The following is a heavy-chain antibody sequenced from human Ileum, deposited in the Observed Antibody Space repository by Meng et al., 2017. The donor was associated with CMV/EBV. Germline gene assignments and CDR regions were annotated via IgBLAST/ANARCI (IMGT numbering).Heavy chain of an antibody. V-gene: IGHV3-23*01. CDR2: ISGSGGST. D-gene: IGHD3-3*01. Sequence: GESLKISCAASGFTFSSYAMSGVRQAPGKGLEWVSAISGSGGSTYYADSVKGRFTISRDNSKNTLYLQMNSLRAEDTAVYYCATYDFWSGYCGYWGQGTLVTVSS. J-gene: IGHJ4*02. CDR3: ATYDFWSGYCGY. CDR1: GFTFSSYA.